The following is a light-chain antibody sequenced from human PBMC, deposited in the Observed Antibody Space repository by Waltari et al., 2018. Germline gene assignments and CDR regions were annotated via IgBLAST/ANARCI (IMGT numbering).Light chain of an antibody. V-gene: IGKV4-1*01. CDR3: QHYYSSPYT. CDR1: QRVLDPSTSKIP. J-gene: IGKJ2*01. CDR2: WAA. Sequence: DIVMTQSPDSLALSLGEGATIHCKSSQRVLDPSTSKIPLAGYHQRPVQPPNLLINWAATRQSGVPDRFSGSGSGTEFTLTISSLQAEDVAVYYCQHYYSSPYTFGQGTKLEIK.